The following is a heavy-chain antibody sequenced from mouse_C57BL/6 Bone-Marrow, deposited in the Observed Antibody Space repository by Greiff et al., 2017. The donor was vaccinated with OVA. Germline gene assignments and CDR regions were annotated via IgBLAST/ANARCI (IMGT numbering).Heavy chain of an antibody. Sequence: VQLQQSGAELVKPGASVKLSCTASGFNIKDYYMHWVKQRTEQGMEWIGRIDPEDGETKYAPKFQGKATITADTSSNTAYLQLSSLTSEDTAVYYCASEFITTVVATRYFDVWGTGTTVTVSS. CDR3: ASEFITTVVATRYFDV. CDR2: IDPEDGET. V-gene: IGHV14-2*01. J-gene: IGHJ1*03. CDR1: GFNIKDYY. D-gene: IGHD1-1*01.